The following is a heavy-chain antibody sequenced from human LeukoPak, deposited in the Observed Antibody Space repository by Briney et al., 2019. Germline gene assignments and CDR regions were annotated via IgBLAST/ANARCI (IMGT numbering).Heavy chain of an antibody. CDR3: ARSITMIVVVTPYFDY. CDR2: IYYSGST. J-gene: IGHJ4*02. CDR1: GGSISSSSYY. D-gene: IGHD3-22*01. V-gene: IGHV4-39*01. Sequence: PSETLSLTCTVSGGSISSSSYYWGWIRQPPGKGLEWIGSIYYSGSTYYNPSLKSRVTISADTSKNQFSLKLSSVTAADTAVYYCARSITMIVVVTPYFDYWGQGTLVTVSS.